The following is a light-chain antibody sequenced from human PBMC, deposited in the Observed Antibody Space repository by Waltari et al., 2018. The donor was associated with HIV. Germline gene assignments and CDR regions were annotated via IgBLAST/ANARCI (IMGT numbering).Light chain of an antibody. CDR3: SSYTVTNSLV. V-gene: IGLV2-14*01. Sequence: HSALTQPASVSGSPGQSVTISCAGAPSDTTLSDFVSWYRQFSGEAPQLIIYGIYNRPSGISHRFSGSRSADTASLSISGLQSGDEAYYYCSSYTVTNSLVFGGGTKLTVL. CDR2: GIY. J-gene: IGLJ3*02. CDR1: PSDTTLSDF.